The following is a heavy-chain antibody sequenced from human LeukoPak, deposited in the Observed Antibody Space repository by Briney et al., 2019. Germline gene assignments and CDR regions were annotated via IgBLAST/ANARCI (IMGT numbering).Heavy chain of an antibody. Sequence: PGGSLRLSCAPSGFTFNTFNMNWVRQAPRKGLEWVSSVTSGGDYIYYADSVKGRFTTSRDNAKNSLSLKLNSLRVEDTAVYYCARGHYDVLAASYKWTPDYWGQGALVTVSS. J-gene: IGHJ4*02. V-gene: IGHV3-21*01. CDR3: ARGHYDVLAASYKWTPDY. CDR1: GFTFNTFN. D-gene: IGHD3-9*01. CDR2: VTSGGDYI.